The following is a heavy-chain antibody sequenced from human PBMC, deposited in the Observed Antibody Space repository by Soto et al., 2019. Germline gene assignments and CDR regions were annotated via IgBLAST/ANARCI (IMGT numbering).Heavy chain of an antibody. J-gene: IGHJ4*02. D-gene: IGHD6-19*01. V-gene: IGHV1-46*01. CDR2: INPSGGRT. CDR3: AREYRRGWYLHFDY. Sequence: ASVKVSCKASGNSFTTYYMHWVRQAPGQGLEWMGIINPSGGRTTYAQKFQGRVTMTRDTSTSTFHMELNSLKTEDTAVYYCAREYRRGWYLHFDYWGQGTLVTVSS. CDR1: GNSFTTYY.